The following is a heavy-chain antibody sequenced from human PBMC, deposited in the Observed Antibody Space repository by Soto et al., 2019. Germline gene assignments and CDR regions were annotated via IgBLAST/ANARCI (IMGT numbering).Heavy chain of an antibody. CDR2: TYFRSKWYN. CDR1: GDSVSSNTAS. Sequence: SQPLALTCAISGDSVSSNTASWNWIRQSPSRGLEWLGRTYFRSKWYNEYAVSVKSRIIINTETSNNQFSLQLNSVTPEDTAVYVCAKGDNLGPKTGYAFDPWGQGIMVTVSS. CDR3: AKGDNLGPKTGYAFDP. V-gene: IGHV6-1*01. J-gene: IGHJ5*02. D-gene: IGHD5-12*01.